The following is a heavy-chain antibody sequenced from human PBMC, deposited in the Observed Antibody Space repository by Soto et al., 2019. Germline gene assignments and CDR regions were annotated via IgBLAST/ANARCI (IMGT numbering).Heavy chain of an antibody. Sequence: SVKVSCKASGGTFSSYAISWVRQAPGQGLEWMGGIIPIFGTANYAQKFQGRVTITADESTSTAYMELSSLRSEDTAVCYCATGPDGSSWYAGYWGQGTQVTVSS. D-gene: IGHD6-13*01. CDR1: GGTFSSYA. J-gene: IGHJ4*02. CDR3: ATGPDGSSWYAGY. V-gene: IGHV1-69*13. CDR2: IIPIFGTA.